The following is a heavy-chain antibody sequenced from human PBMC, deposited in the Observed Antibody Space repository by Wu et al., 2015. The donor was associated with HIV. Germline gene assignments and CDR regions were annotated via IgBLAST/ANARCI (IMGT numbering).Heavy chain of an antibody. D-gene: IGHD1-26*01. Sequence: QVQLLQSGAEVRKPGASVKVSCKVSGYTFNIFNINWVRQVSGLGLEWMGWMNPKSGSAGYSQKFQGRVSMTRDTSISTAYLGVNSLTSEDTAVYYCVRVGVLVTSAETLEYFQHWGQGTLVTVSS. V-gene: IGHV1-8*01. J-gene: IGHJ1*01. CDR1: GYTFNIFN. CDR3: VRVGVLVTSAETLEYFQH. CDR2: MNPKSGSA.